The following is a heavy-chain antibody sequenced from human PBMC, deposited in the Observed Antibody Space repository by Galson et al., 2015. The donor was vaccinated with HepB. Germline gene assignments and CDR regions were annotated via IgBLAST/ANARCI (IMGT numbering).Heavy chain of an antibody. CDR3: AKGIGDHNDFWNYYFDY. Sequence: SLRLSCAASGFTFSSYAMSWVRQAPGKGLEWVSVISGSGGSTYYADSVKGRFTISRDNSKNTVYLEMNSLRAENTAVYYCAKGIGDHNDFWNYYFDYWGQGTLVTVSS. CDR2: ISGSGGST. D-gene: IGHD3-3*01. V-gene: IGHV3-23*01. J-gene: IGHJ4*02. CDR1: GFTFSSYA.